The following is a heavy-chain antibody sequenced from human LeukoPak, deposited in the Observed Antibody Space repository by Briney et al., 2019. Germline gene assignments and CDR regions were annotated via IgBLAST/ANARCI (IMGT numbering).Heavy chain of an antibody. J-gene: IGHJ5*02. D-gene: IGHD2-2*01. CDR1: GGTFSSYA. Sequence: ASVKVSCKASGGTFSSYAISWVRQAPGQGLEWMGWMNPNSGNTGYAQKFQGRVTMTRNTSISTAYMELSSLRSEDTAVYYCARDSCSSTSCYANWFDPWGQGTLVTVSS. CDR2: MNPNSGNT. CDR3: ARDSCSSTSCYANWFDP. V-gene: IGHV1-8*02.